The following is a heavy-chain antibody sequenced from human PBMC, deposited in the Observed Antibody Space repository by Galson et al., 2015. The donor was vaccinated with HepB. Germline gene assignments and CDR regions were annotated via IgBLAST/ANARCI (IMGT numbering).Heavy chain of an antibody. V-gene: IGHV3-7*01. CDR3: ARGDWEHNHWYFDL. J-gene: IGHJ2*01. Sequence: SLRLSCAASGFTISSYWMNWVRQAQGKGLEWGGNKKKDGSEKYYADSVKGRFTISRDNAKNSLYLQMNTLRDEDTAVYYCARGDWEHNHWYFDLWGRGTLVFVSS. CDR2: KKKDGSEK. D-gene: IGHD1-26*01. CDR1: GFTISSYW.